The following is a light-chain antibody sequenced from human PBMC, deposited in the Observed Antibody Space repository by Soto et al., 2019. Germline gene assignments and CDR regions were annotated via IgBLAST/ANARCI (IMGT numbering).Light chain of an antibody. CDR3: QQYNKWRT. CDR2: GAS. CDR1: ESVSSN. Sequence: EIVMTQSPATLSVSPVERATLSCRASESVSSNLAWYQQKPGQAPRPLIYGASTRATGIPARISGSGSGTEFTLTISSLQSEDFAVYYCQQYNKWRTFGQGTKVDIK. V-gene: IGKV3-15*01. J-gene: IGKJ1*01.